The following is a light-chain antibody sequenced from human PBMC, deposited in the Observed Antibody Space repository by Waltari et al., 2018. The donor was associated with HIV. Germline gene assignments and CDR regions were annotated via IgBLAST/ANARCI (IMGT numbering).Light chain of an antibody. Sequence: EIVLTQSPGTLSLSPGERATLSCRASQIVSSSYLAWYQQKPGQAPRLLIYGASSRATGIPDRFSGSGSGTDFTLTISRLEPEDFAVYYCQQYGSSPPQTFGQGTKLEIK. CDR2: GAS. CDR3: QQYGSSPPQT. J-gene: IGKJ2*01. CDR1: QIVSSSY. V-gene: IGKV3-20*01.